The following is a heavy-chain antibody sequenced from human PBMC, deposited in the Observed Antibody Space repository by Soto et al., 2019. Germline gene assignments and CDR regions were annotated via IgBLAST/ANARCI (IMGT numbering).Heavy chain of an antibody. Sequence: GSLLPACSASGSTFSSYEMNWVRQAPGKGLEWVSYISSSGSTIYYADSVKGRFTISRDNAKNSLYLQMNSLRAEDTAVYYCARLLWSMGGAFDIWGQGTMVTV. D-gene: IGHD3-10*01. J-gene: IGHJ3*02. CDR2: ISSSGSTI. V-gene: IGHV3-48*03. CDR1: GSTFSSYE. CDR3: ARLLWSMGGAFDI.